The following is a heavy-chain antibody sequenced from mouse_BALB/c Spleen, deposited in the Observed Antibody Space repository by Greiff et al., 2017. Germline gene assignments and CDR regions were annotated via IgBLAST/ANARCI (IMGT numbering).Heavy chain of an antibody. CDR1: GYSITSGYY. D-gene: IGHD2-14*01. Sequence: EVKLEESGPGLVKPSQSLSLTCSVTGYSITSGYYWNWIRQFPGNKLEWMGYISYDGSNNYNPSLKNRISITRDTSKNQFFLKLNSVTTEDTATYYCARRRYPYAMDYWGQGTSVTVAS. J-gene: IGHJ4*01. CDR3: ARRRYPYAMDY. V-gene: IGHV3-6*02. CDR2: ISYDGSN.